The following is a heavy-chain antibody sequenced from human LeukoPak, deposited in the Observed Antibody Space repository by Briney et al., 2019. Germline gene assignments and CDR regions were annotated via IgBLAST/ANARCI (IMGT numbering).Heavy chain of an antibody. D-gene: IGHD5-12*01. CDR2: ISYEGSNR. CDR3: ASGWSGFGVGY. J-gene: IGHJ4*02. Sequence: RPGRSLRLSCAASGFIFSGYDMHWVRQTPGKGLEWVALISYEGSNRDYANSVRGRFTISRDNSKNTLYLQMNSLRPEDTAVYYCASGWSGFGVGYWGQGTLVTVSS. CDR1: GFIFSGYD. V-gene: IGHV3-30*04.